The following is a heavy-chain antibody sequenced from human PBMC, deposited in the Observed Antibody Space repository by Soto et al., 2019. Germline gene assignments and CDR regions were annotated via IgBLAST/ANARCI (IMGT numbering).Heavy chain of an antibody. CDR3: APPVMPVGNLAAFDH. Sequence: QMQLQESGPGLVKPSETLSLTCNVSGGSVSSVKYFWSWIRQPPGKGLEWIAYIYNNGNTNYNPSLKSRATISVDTSKNQCSLKLTSVTAADSAVYFCAPPVMPVGNLAAFDHWGQGVLVTVSS. V-gene: IGHV4-61*01. CDR2: IYNNGNT. CDR1: GGSVSSVKYF. J-gene: IGHJ4*02. D-gene: IGHD7-27*01.